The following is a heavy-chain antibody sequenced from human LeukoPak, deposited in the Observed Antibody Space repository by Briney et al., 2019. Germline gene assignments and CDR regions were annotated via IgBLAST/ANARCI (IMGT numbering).Heavy chain of an antibody. D-gene: IGHD4-11*01. V-gene: IGHV3-48*01. CDR2: ISSSSSTI. J-gene: IGHJ4*02. Sequence: GGLRLSCAASGFTFSSYSMNWVRQAPGKGLEWVSYISSSSSTIYYADSVKGRLTISRDNAKNSLYLQMNSLRAEDTAVYYCARDAEVDYSNFDYWGQGTLVTVSS. CDR3: ARDAEVDYSNFDY. CDR1: GFTFSSYS.